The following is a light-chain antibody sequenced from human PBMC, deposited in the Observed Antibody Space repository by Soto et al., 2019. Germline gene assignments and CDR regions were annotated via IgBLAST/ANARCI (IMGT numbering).Light chain of an antibody. CDR1: SSDVGSYNL. V-gene: IGLV2-23*01. Sequence: QSALTQPASVSGSPGQSITISCTGTSSDVGSYNLFSWYQQHPCKAPKLMIYEGSKRPSWVSNRFSGSKSGNTASLTISGLQAEDEGDYYCCSYAGSSTVVFGGGTQLPVL. CDR3: CSYAGSSTVV. CDR2: EGS. J-gene: IGLJ2*01.